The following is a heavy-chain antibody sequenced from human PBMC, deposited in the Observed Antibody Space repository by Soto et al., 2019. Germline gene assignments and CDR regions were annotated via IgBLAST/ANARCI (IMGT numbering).Heavy chain of an antibody. Sequence: ASVKVFFKASGYTFTIYDINWVRQATGQGLEWMGWMNPNSGNTGYAQKFQGRVTMTKNTSISTAYMELSSLRSEETAVYYCESLFYGSGDVWGQGTTVTVTS. CDR3: ESLFYGSGDV. D-gene: IGHD3-10*01. J-gene: IGHJ6*02. CDR2: MNPNSGNT. CDR1: GYTFTIYD. V-gene: IGHV1-8*01.